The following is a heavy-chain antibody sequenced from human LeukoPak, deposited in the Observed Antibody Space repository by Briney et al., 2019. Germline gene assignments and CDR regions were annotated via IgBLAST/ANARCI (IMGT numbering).Heavy chain of an antibody. V-gene: IGHV4-39*01. CDR1: GGSISNRSYY. Sequence: PSETLSLTCTVCGGSISNRSYYWGWIRRPPGKGLEWIGTIYYSGTTYYNPSLKSRVTMSVDTSKNQFSLKLTSVTAADTTVYYCARQLRAIFGVASPPSLGSFDLWGRGTLVTVSS. CDR2: IYYSGTT. CDR3: ARQLRAIFGVASPPSLGSFDL. J-gene: IGHJ2*01. D-gene: IGHD3-3*01.